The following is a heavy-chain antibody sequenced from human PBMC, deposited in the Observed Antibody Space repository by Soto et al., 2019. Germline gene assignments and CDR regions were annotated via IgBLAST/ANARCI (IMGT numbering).Heavy chain of an antibody. V-gene: IGHV1-69*02. Sequence: SVKVSCKASGGTFSSYTISWVRQAPGQGLEWMGRIIPILGIANYAQKFQGRVTITADKSTSTAYMELSSLRSEDTAVYYCARGRRLNYGMDVWGQGTTVTVSS. CDR2: IIPILGIA. CDR3: ARGRRLNYGMDV. J-gene: IGHJ6*02. D-gene: IGHD6-25*01. CDR1: GGTFSSYT.